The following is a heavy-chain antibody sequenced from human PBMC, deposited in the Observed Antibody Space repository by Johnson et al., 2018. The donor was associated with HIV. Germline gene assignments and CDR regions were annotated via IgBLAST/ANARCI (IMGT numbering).Heavy chain of an antibody. CDR2: ISWNSGRI. CDR3: ARDRGAGSSGAFDF. D-gene: IGHD6-6*01. Sequence: VQLVESGGGLVQPGRSLRLSCAASGFTLDDYAMHWVRQAPGKGLEWVSGISWNSGRIGYADSVKGRFTISRDSAKNCLYLQMNSLRAEDTTVYYCARDRGAGSSGAFDFWGQGTMVTVSS. J-gene: IGHJ3*01. CDR1: GFTLDDYA. V-gene: IGHV3-9*01.